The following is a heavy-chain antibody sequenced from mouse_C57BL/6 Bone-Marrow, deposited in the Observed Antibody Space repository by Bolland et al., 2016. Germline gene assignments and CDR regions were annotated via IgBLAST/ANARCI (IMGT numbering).Heavy chain of an antibody. V-gene: IGHV1-66*01. D-gene: IGHD1-1*01. Sequence: YPGSGNTKYNEKFKGKATLTADTSSSTAYMQLSSLTSEDSAVYYCAGYGSSYNYFDYWGQGTS. J-gene: IGHJ2*02. CDR3: AGYGSSYNYFDY. CDR2: YPGSGNT.